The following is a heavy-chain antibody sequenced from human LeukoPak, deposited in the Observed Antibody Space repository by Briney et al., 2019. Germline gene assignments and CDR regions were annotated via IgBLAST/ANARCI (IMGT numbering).Heavy chain of an antibody. CDR2: IRSKANSYAT. J-gene: IGHJ5*02. Sequence: GGSLSLSCAASGFTFSGSAMHWVRQASGKGLEWVGRIRSKANSYATAYAASVKGRFTISRDDSKNTAYLQMNSLKTEDTAVYYCTRYSSSSDWFDPWGQGTLVTVSS. V-gene: IGHV3-73*01. CDR3: TRYSSSSDWFDP. CDR1: GFTFSGSA. D-gene: IGHD6-6*01.